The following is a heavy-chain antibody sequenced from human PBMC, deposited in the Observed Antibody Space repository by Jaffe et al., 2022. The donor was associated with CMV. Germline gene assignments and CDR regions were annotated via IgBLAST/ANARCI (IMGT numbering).Heavy chain of an antibody. V-gene: IGHV3-49*04. CDR3: TRLSSGFDY. CDR2: IRSKAYGGTT. CDR1: GFTFGDYA. Sequence: EVQLVESGGGLVQPGRSLRLSCTASGFTFGDYAMSWVRQAPGKGLEWVGFIRSKAYGGTTEYAASVKGRFTISRDDSKSIAYLQMNSLKTEDTAVYYCTRLSSGFDYWGQGTLVTVSS. J-gene: IGHJ4*02. D-gene: IGHD3-16*02.